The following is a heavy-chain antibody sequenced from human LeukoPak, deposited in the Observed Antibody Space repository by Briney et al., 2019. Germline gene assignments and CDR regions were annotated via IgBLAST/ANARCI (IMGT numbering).Heavy chain of an antibody. V-gene: IGHV1-8*01. Sequence: GASVKVSCKASGYTFTSYDINWVRQATGQGLEWMGWMNPNSGNTGYAQKFQGRVTMTRNTSISTAYMELSSLRSEDTAVYYCAKDLIGHYYGSGSDDAFDIWGQGTMVTVSS. CDR3: AKDLIGHYYGSGSDDAFDI. CDR1: GYTFTSYD. CDR2: MNPNSGNT. J-gene: IGHJ3*02. D-gene: IGHD3-10*01.